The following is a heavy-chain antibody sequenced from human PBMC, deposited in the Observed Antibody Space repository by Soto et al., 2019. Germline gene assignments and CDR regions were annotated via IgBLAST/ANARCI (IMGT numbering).Heavy chain of an antibody. Sequence: QVQLVQSGAEVKTPGASVKVSCKASGYTFASYDINWVRQAPGQGLEWMGWMNPNSGNTGYAQKFQGRLTMTRDTALSIAHMELSSLRKEDTAVYYWARSDGYNFNWLDSWGQGTLVTVSA. CDR3: ARSDGYNFNWLDS. CDR1: GYTFASYD. D-gene: IGHD2-21*01. V-gene: IGHV1-8*01. CDR2: MNPNSGNT. J-gene: IGHJ5*01.